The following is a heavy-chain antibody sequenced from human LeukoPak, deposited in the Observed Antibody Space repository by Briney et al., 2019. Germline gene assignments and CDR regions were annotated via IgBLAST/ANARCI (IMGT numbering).Heavy chain of an antibody. D-gene: IGHD3-10*01. CDR1: GFTFSNAW. CDR2: IKSKTDGGTT. V-gene: IGHV3-15*01. J-gene: IGHJ6*02. CDR3: TTLITMVRGVIPYGMDV. Sequence: GGSLRLSCAASGFTFSNAWMSWVRQAPGKGLEWVGRIKSKTDGGTTDYAAPVKGRFTISRDDSKNTLYLQMNSLKTEDTAVYYCTTLITMVRGVIPYGMDVWGQGTTVTVSS.